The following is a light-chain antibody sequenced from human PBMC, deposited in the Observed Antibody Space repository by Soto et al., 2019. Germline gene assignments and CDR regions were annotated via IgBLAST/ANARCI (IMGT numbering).Light chain of an antibody. V-gene: IGLV2-14*03. Sequence: QSALTQPASVSDSPGQSITISCTGTSSDVGGSNFVSWYQQHPGKPPKLIIYDVANRPSGVSNRFSGSKSGSTASLIISRLQTEDEADYYCSSYTSGSTLYVFGTGTKLTVL. CDR1: SSDVGGSNF. J-gene: IGLJ1*01. CDR3: SSYTSGSTLYV. CDR2: DVA.